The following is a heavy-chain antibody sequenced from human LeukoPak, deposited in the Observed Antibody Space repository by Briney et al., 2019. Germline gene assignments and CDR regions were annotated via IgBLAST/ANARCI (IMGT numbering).Heavy chain of an antibody. D-gene: IGHD3-22*01. CDR3: ARLSSYDSGMDV. CDR1: GGSFSGYY. J-gene: IGHJ6*04. CDR2: INHSGST. Sequence: SETLSLTCAVYGGSFSGYYWSWIRQPPEKGLEWIGEINHSGSTNYNPSLKSRVTISVDTSKNQFSLKLSSVTAADTAVYYCARLSSYDSGMDVWGKGTTVTVSS. V-gene: IGHV4-34*01.